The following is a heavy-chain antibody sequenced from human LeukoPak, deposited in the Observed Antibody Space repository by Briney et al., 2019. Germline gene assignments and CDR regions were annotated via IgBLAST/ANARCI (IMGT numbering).Heavy chain of an antibody. D-gene: IGHD3-10*01. V-gene: IGHV4-34*01. Sequence: SETLSLTCAVYGGSFSGYYWSWIRQPTGKGLEWIGEINHSGSTNYNPSLKSRVAISLDTSKNQFSLKLSSVTAADTAVYYCARGRQLLWFGTQGNYYYYMDVWGKGTTVTVSS. J-gene: IGHJ6*03. CDR3: ARGRQLLWFGTQGNYYYYMDV. CDR1: GGSFSGYY. CDR2: INHSGST.